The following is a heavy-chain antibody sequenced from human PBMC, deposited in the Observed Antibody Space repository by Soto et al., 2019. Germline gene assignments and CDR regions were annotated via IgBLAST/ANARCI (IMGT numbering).Heavy chain of an antibody. Sequence: ASVKVSCKASGGTFSSYAISWVRQAPGQGLEWMGGIIPIFGTANYAQKFQGRVTITADESTSTAYMELSSLRSEDTAVYYCASNLGVPINYYDSSGYYSGGFDAFDIWGQGTMVTVSS. J-gene: IGHJ3*02. CDR1: GGTFSSYA. CDR3: ASNLGVPINYYDSSGYYSGGFDAFDI. V-gene: IGHV1-69*13. CDR2: IIPIFGTA. D-gene: IGHD3-22*01.